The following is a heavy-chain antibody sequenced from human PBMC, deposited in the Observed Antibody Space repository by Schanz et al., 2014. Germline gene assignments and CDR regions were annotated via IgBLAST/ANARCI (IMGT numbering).Heavy chain of an antibody. Sequence: QVQLVQSGAEVKKPGASVKLSCKASNYIFTKYYIHCVRQAPGQGLEWMGLINPYDDTIDYAKKFQGRFTMTRDTSTNTVYMELSSLRSDDTAMYYCVTEKRMESGTWAKAFDIWGQGTWVTVSS. J-gene: IGHJ3*02. D-gene: IGHD3-3*01. CDR1: NYIFTKYY. CDR2: INPYDDTI. V-gene: IGHV1-46*01. CDR3: VTEKRMESGTWAKAFDI.